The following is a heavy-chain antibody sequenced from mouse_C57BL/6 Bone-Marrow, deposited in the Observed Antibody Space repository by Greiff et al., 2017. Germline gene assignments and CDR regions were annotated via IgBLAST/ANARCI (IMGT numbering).Heavy chain of an antibody. CDR3: ARYYYGSSYYAMDY. CDR2: IDPTNGGT. V-gene: IGHV1-26*01. Sequence: VQLQQSGPELVKPGASVKISCKASGYTFTDYYMNWVKQSPGQSLEWIGDIDPTNGGTSYNQKFKGKATLTADKSSSTAYMELRSLTSADSAVYYCARYYYGSSYYAMDYWGQGTSVTVSS. D-gene: IGHD1-1*01. J-gene: IGHJ4*01. CDR1: GYTFTDYY.